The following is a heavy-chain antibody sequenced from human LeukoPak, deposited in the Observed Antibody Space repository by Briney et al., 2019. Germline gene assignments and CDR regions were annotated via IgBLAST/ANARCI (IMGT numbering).Heavy chain of an antibody. CDR3: ARWSYVSGTWFLDS. J-gene: IGHJ4*02. CDR2: INEDGSTI. D-gene: IGHD3-10*01. V-gene: IGHV3-7*05. CDR1: GFTFNSYW. Sequence: GGSLRLSCEASGFTFNSYWMSWVRQAPGKGLEWVADINEDGSTIYYVNSVKGRFTTSRDNAKNSLSLQLNTLRAEDRAVYYCARWSYVSGTWFLDSWGQGALVTVSS.